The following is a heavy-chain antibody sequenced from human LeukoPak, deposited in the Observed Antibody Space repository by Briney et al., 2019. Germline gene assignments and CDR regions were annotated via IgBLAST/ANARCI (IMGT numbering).Heavy chain of an antibody. CDR1: GFTFSSYS. Sequence: KPGGSLRLSFAASGFTFSSYSMNWVRQAPGKGLDGVSPISSSSSYIYYADSVKGRFTISRDNAKNSLYLQMNSLRAEDTAVYYCARDYGSAFDYWGQGTLVTVSS. CDR2: ISSSSSYI. D-gene: IGHD3-10*01. J-gene: IGHJ4*02. CDR3: ARDYGSAFDY. V-gene: IGHV3-21*01.